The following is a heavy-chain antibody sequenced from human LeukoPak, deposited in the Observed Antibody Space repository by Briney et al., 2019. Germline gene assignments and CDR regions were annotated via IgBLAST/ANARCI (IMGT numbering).Heavy chain of an antibody. Sequence: GGSLRLSCAVSGFTFDTYTMHWVRQAPGKGLEWVAVISYDGSNKNYADAVKGRFTISRDNSKNTLYLQMNSLRAEDTAVYYCAREGSSIAALDDEFDYWGQGTLVTVSS. CDR2: ISYDGSNK. D-gene: IGHD6-6*01. V-gene: IGHV3-30*04. J-gene: IGHJ4*02. CDR1: GFTFDTYT. CDR3: AREGSSIAALDDEFDY.